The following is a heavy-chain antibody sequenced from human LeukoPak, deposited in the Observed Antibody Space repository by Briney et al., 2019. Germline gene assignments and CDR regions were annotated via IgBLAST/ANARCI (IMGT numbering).Heavy chain of an antibody. CDR2: INPNSGGT. D-gene: IGHD6-19*01. CDR3: ARAFTSLEWLAHQDYYFDY. V-gene: IGHV1-2*02. CDR1: GYTFPGYY. J-gene: IGHJ4*02. Sequence: GASVKVSCKASGYTFPGYYMHWVRQAPGQGLEWMGWINPNSGGTNYAQKFQGRVTMTRDTSISTAYMELSRLRSDDTAVYYCARAFTSLEWLAHQDYYFDYWGQGTLVTVSS.